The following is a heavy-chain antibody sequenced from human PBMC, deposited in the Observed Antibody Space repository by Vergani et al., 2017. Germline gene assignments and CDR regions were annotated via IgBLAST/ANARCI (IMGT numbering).Heavy chain of an antibody. J-gene: IGHJ6*03. Sequence: QVHLNEAGPGLVKPSQTLSLTCTVSGASITSGSFYWSWIRQPAGKGLEWIGRIHASGTKNYNPSLRSRVTLSVDTSKNQLSLKMISMTAADTAVYYCARGSDYGDFYYYMDVWGRGTMVTISS. V-gene: IGHV4-61*02. D-gene: IGHD4-17*01. CDR2: IHASGTK. CDR3: ARGSDYGDFYYYMDV. CDR1: GASITSGSFY.